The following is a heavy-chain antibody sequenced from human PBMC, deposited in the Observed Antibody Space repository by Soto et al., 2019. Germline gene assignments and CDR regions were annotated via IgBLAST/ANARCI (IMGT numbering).Heavy chain of an antibody. CDR3: ATSTRDIVVVPAAMGGAYYYYYGMDV. V-gene: IGHV1-69*13. Sequence: SVKVSCKASGGTFSSYAISWVRQAPGQGLEWMGGIIPIFGTANYAQKFQGRVTITADESTSTAYMELSSLRSEDTAVYYCATSTRDIVVVPAAMGGAYYYYYGMDVWGQGTTVTVSS. CDR2: IIPIFGTA. CDR1: GGTFSSYA. J-gene: IGHJ6*02. D-gene: IGHD2-2*01.